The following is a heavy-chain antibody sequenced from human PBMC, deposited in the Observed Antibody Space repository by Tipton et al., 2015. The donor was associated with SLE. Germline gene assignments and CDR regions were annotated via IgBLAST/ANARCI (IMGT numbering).Heavy chain of an antibody. CDR2: IKQDGSEK. Sequence: SLRLSCVASGFALSDSAVHWVRQAPGKGLEWVANIKQDGSEKYYVDSVKGRFTISRDNAKNSLYLQMNSLRAEDTAVYYCVRGRDAFDIWGQGTMVTVSS. V-gene: IGHV3-7*05. J-gene: IGHJ3*02. CDR3: VRGRDAFDI. CDR1: GFALSDSA.